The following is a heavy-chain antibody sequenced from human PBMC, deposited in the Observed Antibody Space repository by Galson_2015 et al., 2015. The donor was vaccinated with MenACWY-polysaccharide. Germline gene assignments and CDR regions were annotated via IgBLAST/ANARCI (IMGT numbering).Heavy chain of an antibody. V-gene: IGHV3-74*01. D-gene: IGHD3-3*01. CDR2: IKSDGSST. CDR1: GFTFSSYW. CDR3: TSRDLWRGNDAWDI. Sequence: SLRLSCAASGFTFSSYWMHWVRQAPGKGLVWVSRIKSDGSSTSYADSVRGRFTISRDNAKNTLYLQMNSLRAEDTAVYYCTSRDLWRGNDAWDIWGQGTMVTVSS. J-gene: IGHJ3*02.